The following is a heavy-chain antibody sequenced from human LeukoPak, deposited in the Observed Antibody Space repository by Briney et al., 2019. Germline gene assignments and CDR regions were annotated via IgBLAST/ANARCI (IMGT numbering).Heavy chain of an antibody. CDR3: AREGRYRYGYNEYHSYMDI. J-gene: IGHJ6*03. D-gene: IGHD5-24*01. Sequence: SETLSLTCTVSGGSISSYYWSWIRQPPGKGLEWIGYIYYSGITNYNPSLKSRVTISVDTSKNQFSLKLSSVTAAETAVYYCAREGRYRYGYNEYHSYMDIWGKGTTVTVSS. V-gene: IGHV4-59*01. CDR2: IYYSGIT. CDR1: GGSISSYY.